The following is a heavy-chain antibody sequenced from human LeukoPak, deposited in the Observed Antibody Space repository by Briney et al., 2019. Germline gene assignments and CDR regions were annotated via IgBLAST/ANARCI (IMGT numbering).Heavy chain of an antibody. CDR1: SGSISIFY. Sequence: SETLSLTCTVSSGSISIFYWTWIRQPPGKGLEWIGYSSNIEGTYYNPSLKSRVTISLDTSKNQFSLRLNSVTAADTAVYYCARVKGSNWLDPWGQGTLVTVSS. J-gene: IGHJ5*02. D-gene: IGHD6-6*01. CDR3: ARVKGSNWLDP. V-gene: IGHV4-59*01. CDR2: SSNIEGT.